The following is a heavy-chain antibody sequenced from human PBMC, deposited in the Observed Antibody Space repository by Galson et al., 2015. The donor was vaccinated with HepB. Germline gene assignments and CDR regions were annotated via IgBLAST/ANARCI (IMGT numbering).Heavy chain of an antibody. CDR1: GYIFTKYN. V-gene: IGHV1-18*01. J-gene: IGHJ2*01. CDR2: SNTYNGNT. Sequence: SVKVSCKASGYIFTKYNIGWVRQAPGQGLEWLGWSNTYNGNTNHAQNLQGRFTMTTDTSTNTAYMELRTLTSDDTAVYYCARVPDFGGHSYYYFDLRGRGTLVTVSS. D-gene: IGHD4-23*01. CDR3: ARVPDFGGHSYYYFDL.